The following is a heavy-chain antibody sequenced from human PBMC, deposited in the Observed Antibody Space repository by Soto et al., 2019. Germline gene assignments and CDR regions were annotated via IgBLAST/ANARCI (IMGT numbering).Heavy chain of an antibody. CDR3: ARDSEYYYYGMDV. CDR2: INSDGSST. Sequence: EVQLVESGGGLVQPGGSLRLSCAASGFTFSSYWMHWVRQAPGKGLVWVSRINSDGSSTSYADSVKGRFTISRDNAKNTMYLQMNSLRAEDTAVYYCARDSEYYYYGMDVWGQGTTVTVSS. J-gene: IGHJ6*02. CDR1: GFTFSSYW. V-gene: IGHV3-74*01.